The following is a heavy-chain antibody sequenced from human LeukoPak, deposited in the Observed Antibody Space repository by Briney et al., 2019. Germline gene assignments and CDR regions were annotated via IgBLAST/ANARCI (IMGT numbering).Heavy chain of an antibody. Sequence: ASVKVSCEASGYTFTSYGISWVRQTPGQGLEWMGWISAYNGNTNYAQKLQGRVTMTTDTSTSTAYMELRSLRSDDTAVYYSASLWFGELFLDYWGQGTLVTVSS. CDR3: ASLWFGELFLDY. CDR2: ISAYNGNT. J-gene: IGHJ4*02. D-gene: IGHD3-10*01. V-gene: IGHV1-18*01. CDR1: GYTFTSYG.